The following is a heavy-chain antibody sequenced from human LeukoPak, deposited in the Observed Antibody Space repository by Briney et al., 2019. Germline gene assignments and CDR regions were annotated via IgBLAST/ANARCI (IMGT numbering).Heavy chain of an antibody. CDR3: ARNLAWVQDGFDI. Sequence: PGGSLRLSCAASGFSFSDSYMCWIRQAPGKGLEWVSYISNTGETIFYADSVKGRFTVSRDNANNSLFLQINSLRAEDTAVYYCARNLAWVQDGFDIWGQGAMVTVSS. CDR1: GFSFSDSY. CDR2: ISNTGETI. V-gene: IGHV3-11*01. D-gene: IGHD3/OR15-3a*01. J-gene: IGHJ3*02.